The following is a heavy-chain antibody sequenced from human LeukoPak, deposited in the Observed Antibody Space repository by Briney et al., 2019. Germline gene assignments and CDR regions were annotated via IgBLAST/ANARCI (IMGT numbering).Heavy chain of an antibody. D-gene: IGHD1-26*01. CDR2: INPNSGGT. CDR3: ARGAHRGSYFLIDY. V-gene: IGHV1-2*02. Sequence: GASVKVSCKACGCTLTGYYIHWVRQAPGQGLEWMGLINPNSGGTKYAQKFQGRVTMTRDTSISTAYMELRSDDTAVYYCARGAHRGSYFLIDYWGQGTLVTVSS. CDR1: GCTLTGYY. J-gene: IGHJ4*02.